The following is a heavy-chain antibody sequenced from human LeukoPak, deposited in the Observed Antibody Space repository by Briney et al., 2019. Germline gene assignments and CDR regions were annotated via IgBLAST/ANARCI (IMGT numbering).Heavy chain of an antibody. J-gene: IGHJ4*02. Sequence: GGSLRLSCAASEFTFSSYWMSWVRQAPGKGLEWVANIKQDGSEKYYVDSVKGRFTISRDNAKNSLYLQMNSLRAEDTAVYYCARGPYYDILTGYYPPDYWGQGTLVTVSS. CDR2: IKQDGSEK. D-gene: IGHD3-9*01. CDR1: EFTFSSYW. V-gene: IGHV3-7*03. CDR3: ARGPYYDILTGYYPPDY.